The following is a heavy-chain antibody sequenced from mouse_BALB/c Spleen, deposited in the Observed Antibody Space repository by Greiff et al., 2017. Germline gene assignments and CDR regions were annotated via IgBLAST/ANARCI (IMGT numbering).Heavy chain of an antibody. CDR1: GDSITSGY. Sequence: VQLKESGPSLVKPSQTLSLTCSVTGDSITSGYWNWIRKFPGNKLEYMGYISYSGSTYYNPSLKSRISITRDTSKNQYYLQLNSVTTEDTATYYCARTPLTTVVAFDYWGQGTTLTVSS. J-gene: IGHJ2*01. D-gene: IGHD1-1*01. CDR2: ISYSGST. V-gene: IGHV3-8*02. CDR3: ARTPLTTVVAFDY.